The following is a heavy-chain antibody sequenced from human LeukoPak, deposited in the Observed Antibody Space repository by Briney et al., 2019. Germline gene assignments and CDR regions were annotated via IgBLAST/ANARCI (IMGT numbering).Heavy chain of an antibody. Sequence: GGSLRLSCAASGFCFGSYSMNWVRQAPGKALEWVSSIMSSSRNIYYADSVKGRFTISRDNAKNSLYLQLSSLRAEDTAVYYCATTRAPSNGRVLYYMDVWGKGTTVTVSS. CDR3: ATTRAPSNGRVLYYMDV. CDR1: GFCFGSYS. V-gene: IGHV3-21*01. D-gene: IGHD3-3*01. J-gene: IGHJ6*03. CDR2: IMSSSRNI.